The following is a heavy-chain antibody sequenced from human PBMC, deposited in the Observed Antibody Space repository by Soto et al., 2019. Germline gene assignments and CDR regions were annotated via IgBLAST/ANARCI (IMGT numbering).Heavy chain of an antibody. D-gene: IGHD3-3*02. CDR2: IRHDVRDK. CDR3: ASDEGLAIFGVVNSASFHH. Sequence: QVQLVQSGGGVVQPGRSLRLSCAASGFPFSRHGIHWVRQAPGKGLEWVAFIRHDVRDKFYAESVKGRSTLSRDSSNNTLFLEINNLSPDDTAVYFCASDEGLAIFGVVNSASFHHWGQGTLFTVSS. CDR1: GFPFSRHG. J-gene: IGHJ4*02. V-gene: IGHV3-33*01.